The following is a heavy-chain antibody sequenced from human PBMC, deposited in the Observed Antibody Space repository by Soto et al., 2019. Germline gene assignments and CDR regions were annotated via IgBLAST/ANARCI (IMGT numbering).Heavy chain of an antibody. D-gene: IGHD3-3*01. CDR2: MHPDNENT. CDR1: GYPFTTEN. Sequence: GASVKVSCKSSGYPFTTENINWVRQASGQGLECMGWMHPDNENTGYVHKWQGRVTLTRNTSVSAAYMELSSLRSDDTARSYCANFLRGATFRVFQFYDWGQGTTVTVSS. CDR3: ANFLRGATFRVFQFYD. J-gene: IGHJ6*02. V-gene: IGHV1-8*01.